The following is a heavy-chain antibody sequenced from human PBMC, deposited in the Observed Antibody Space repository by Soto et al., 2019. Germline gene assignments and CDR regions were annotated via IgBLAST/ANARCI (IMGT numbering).Heavy chain of an antibody. CDR1: GFTFSSYG. CDR3: ARDQYYYDSSNSGMDV. CDR2: IWYDGSNK. D-gene: IGHD3-22*01. J-gene: IGHJ6*02. Sequence: PGGSLRLSCAASGFTFSSYGMHWVRQAPDKGLEWVAVIWYDGSNKYYADSVKGRFTISRDNSKDTLYLQMNSLRAEDTAVYYCARDQYYYDSSNSGMDVWGQGTTVTVSS. V-gene: IGHV3-33*01.